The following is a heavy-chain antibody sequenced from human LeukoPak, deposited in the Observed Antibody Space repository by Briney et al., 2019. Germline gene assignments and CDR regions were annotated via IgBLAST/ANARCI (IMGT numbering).Heavy chain of an antibody. Sequence: SVTLSLTCAVYGGSFSGYYWSWIRQPPGKGLEWIGYIYYSGSTNYNPSLKSRVTISVDTSKNQFSLKLSSVTAADTAVYYCAGGRRDSGSYGSFVYYYYYYMDVWGKGTTVTVSS. J-gene: IGHJ6*03. CDR3: AGGRRDSGSYGSFVYYYYYYMDV. CDR2: IYYSGST. V-gene: IGHV4-59*01. CDR1: GGSFSGYY. D-gene: IGHD3-10*01.